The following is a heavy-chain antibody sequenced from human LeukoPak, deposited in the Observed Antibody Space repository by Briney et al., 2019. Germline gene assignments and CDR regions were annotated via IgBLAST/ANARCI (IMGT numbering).Heavy chain of an antibody. CDR1: GGSFSGYY. CDR3: ARVSSGWGVPLFDY. D-gene: IGHD6-19*01. V-gene: IGHV4-59*01. J-gene: IGHJ4*02. Sequence: SETLSLTCAVYGGSFSGYYWSWIRQPPGKGLEWIGYIYYSGSTNYNPSLKSRVTISVDTSKNQFSLKLSSVTAADTAVYYCARVSSGWGVPLFDYWGQGTLVTVSS. CDR2: IYYSGST.